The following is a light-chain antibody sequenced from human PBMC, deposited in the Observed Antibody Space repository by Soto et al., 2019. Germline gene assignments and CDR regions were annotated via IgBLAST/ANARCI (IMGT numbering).Light chain of an antibody. J-gene: IGKJ1*01. V-gene: IGKV1-39*01. Sequence: DIPMTQSPSSLSASVGDSVTITCRASQRISTYLNWYQQKPGKAPKLLIYAASSLQSGVPSRFSSSASGTDFTLTISSLQPEDFATYYCQQSYSAPRTFGQGTKVEIK. CDR2: AAS. CDR3: QQSYSAPRT. CDR1: QRISTY.